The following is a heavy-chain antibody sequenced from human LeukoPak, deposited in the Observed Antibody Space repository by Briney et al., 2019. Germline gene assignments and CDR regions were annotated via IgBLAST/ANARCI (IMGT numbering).Heavy chain of an antibody. CDR1: GFTFSSYS. CDR3: ARDQFTFEVTRGYMDV. V-gene: IGHV3-48*01. D-gene: IGHD4-17*01. J-gene: IGHJ6*03. CDR2: ISSSSSTI. Sequence: GGSLRLSCAASGFTFSSYSMNWVRQAPGKGLEWVSYISSSSSTIYYADSVKGRFTISRDNAKNSLYLQMNSLRAEDTAVYYCARDQFTFEVTRGYMDVWGKGTTVTISS.